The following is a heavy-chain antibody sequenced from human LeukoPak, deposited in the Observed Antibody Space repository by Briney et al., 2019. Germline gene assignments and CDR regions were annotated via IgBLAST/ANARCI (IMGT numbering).Heavy chain of an antibody. CDR2: ISSSSTI. CDR3: ARGINFDY. CDR1: GFTFSNYE. J-gene: IGHJ4*02. Sequence: PGGSLRLSCAASGFTFSNYEMNWVRQAPGKGLEWVSYISSSSTIYYADSVKGRFTISRDNAKNSLYLQMNSLRAEDTAVYYCARGINFDYWGQGTLVTVSS. V-gene: IGHV3-48*03.